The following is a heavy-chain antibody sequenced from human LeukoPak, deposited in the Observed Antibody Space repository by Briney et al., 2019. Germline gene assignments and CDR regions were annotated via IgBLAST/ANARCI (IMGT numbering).Heavy chain of an antibody. CDR3: ARVGAGTVNGYFQH. J-gene: IGHJ1*01. D-gene: IGHD4-11*01. CDR1: GGTFSSYA. CDR2: IIPIFGTA. V-gene: IGHV1-69*05. Sequence: ASVKVSCKASGGTFSSYAISWVRQAPGQGLEWMGGIIPIFGTANYAQKFQGRVTITTDESTSTAYMELSSLRSEDTAVYYCARVGAGTVNGYFQHWGQGTLVTVSS.